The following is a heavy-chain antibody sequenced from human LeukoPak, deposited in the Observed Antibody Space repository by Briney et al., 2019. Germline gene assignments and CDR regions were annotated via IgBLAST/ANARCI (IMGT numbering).Heavy chain of an antibody. D-gene: IGHD1-1*01. CDR1: GFTFGNHA. Sequence: GGSLRLSCVASGFTFGNHAMSWVRQAPGKGLEWVSVIYSGGSTYYADSVKGRFTISRDNSKNTLYLQMNSLRAEDTAVYYCARDLDDAFDIWGQGTMVTVSS. CDR2: IYSGGST. V-gene: IGHV3-66*01. CDR3: ARDLDDAFDI. J-gene: IGHJ3*02.